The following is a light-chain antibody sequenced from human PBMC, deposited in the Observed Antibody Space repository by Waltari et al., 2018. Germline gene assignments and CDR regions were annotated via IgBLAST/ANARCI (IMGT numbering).Light chain of an antibody. J-gene: IGKJ2*01. CDR2: AAC. CDR3: QQSYTRPRT. CDR1: QNIDISKY. Sequence: DIQMTQSPSSLSASVGDRVTITCRASQNIDISKYLSWYQQRPGQAPRLLSDAACGLQSGVPSRFSGSGYGTEFTLTISYLQPEDFATYYCQQSYTRPRTLGQGTKLEI. V-gene: IGKV1-39*01.